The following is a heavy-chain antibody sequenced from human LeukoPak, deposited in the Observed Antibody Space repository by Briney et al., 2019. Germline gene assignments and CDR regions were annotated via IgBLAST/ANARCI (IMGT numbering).Heavy chain of an antibody. Sequence: GGSLKLSCAASGFTFSTYAMHRVRQAPGKGLEWVAVISYDGSNKYYADSVKGRFTISRDNSKNTLYLQMNSLRAEDTAVYYCARTVVVTYYYGMDVRGQGTTVTVSS. V-gene: IGHV3-30-3*01. D-gene: IGHD2-21*01. CDR2: ISYDGSNK. CDR1: GFTFSTYA. CDR3: ARTVVVTYYYGMDV. J-gene: IGHJ6*02.